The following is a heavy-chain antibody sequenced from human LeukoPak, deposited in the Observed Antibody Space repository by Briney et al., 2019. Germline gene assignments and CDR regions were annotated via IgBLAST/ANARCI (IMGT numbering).Heavy chain of an antibody. J-gene: IGHJ2*01. CDR2: FFSGGST. D-gene: IGHD3-9*01. CDR3: ARGYYDILTGYPYWYFDL. Sequence: GTLSLTCTGPGGSIRSYYWGWIPQRPGEGLGGGPGFFSGGSTYYADSVKGRFTISRDNSKNTLYLQMNSLRAEDTAVYYCARGYYDILTGYPYWYFDLWGRGTLVTVSS. CDR1: GGSIRSYY. V-gene: IGHV3-66*01.